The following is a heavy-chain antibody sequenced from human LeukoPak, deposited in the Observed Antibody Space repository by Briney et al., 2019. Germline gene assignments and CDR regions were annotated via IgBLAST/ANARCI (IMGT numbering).Heavy chain of an antibody. CDR2: IGSTGTDR. D-gene: IGHD1-14*01. J-gene: IGHJ4*02. Sequence: GGSLRLSCAASGFSFSSSGINWVRQAPGKGLEWVSSIGSTGTDRYYADSVKGRFTISRDNAKNSLYLQMNSLRAEDTAVYYCATETIGRRYDYWGQGTLLTVSS. CDR3: ATETIGRRYDY. V-gene: IGHV3-21*01. CDR1: GFSFSSSG.